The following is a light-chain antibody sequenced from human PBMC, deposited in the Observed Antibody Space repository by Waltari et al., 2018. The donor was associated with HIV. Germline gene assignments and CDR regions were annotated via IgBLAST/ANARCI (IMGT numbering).Light chain of an antibody. Sequence: QSFLTQPPSASGTPGRRVVISCSGNTSNVGSNPVNWYRQAPGTAPKLLMFSNNQRPSGVTDRFSGSKSGTSASLAIKGLQTEDEADYYCAARDDSLNVWVFGGGTKLTVL. CDR2: SNN. J-gene: IGLJ3*02. CDR3: AARDDSLNVWV. V-gene: IGLV1-44*01. CDR1: TSNVGSNP.